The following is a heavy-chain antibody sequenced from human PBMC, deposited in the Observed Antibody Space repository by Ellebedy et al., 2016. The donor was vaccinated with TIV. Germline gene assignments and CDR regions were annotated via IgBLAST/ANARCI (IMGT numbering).Heavy chain of an antibody. J-gene: IGHJ3*02. D-gene: IGHD3-22*01. CDR2: IYYSGST. CDR3: ARFITMVVVVMPSDAFDI. V-gene: IGHV4-30-4*01. Sequence: MPSETLSLTCTVSGGSISSGDYYWSWIRQPPGKGLEWIGYIYYSGSTYYNPSLKSRVSISVDTSKNQFSLKLSSVTAADTAVYYCARFITMVVVVMPSDAFDIWGQGTMVTVSP. CDR1: GGSISSGDYY.